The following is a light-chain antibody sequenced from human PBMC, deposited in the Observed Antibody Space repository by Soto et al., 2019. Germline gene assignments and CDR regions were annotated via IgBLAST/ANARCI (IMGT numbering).Light chain of an antibody. CDR2: DAS. J-gene: IGKJ3*01. CDR1: QSVGSN. Sequence: EIVRTQSPATLSVSAGERATFSRRASQSVGSNLAWSQPXPGRAPGVLIYDASTRATGIPARFSGSWSGTEFTLTISSLQSDYFAVSYCQHYNKRPLFGPGTKVDIK. V-gene: IGKV3-15*01. CDR3: QHYNKRPL.